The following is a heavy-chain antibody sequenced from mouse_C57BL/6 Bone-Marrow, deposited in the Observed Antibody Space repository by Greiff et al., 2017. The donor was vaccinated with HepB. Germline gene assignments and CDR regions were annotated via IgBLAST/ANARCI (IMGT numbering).Heavy chain of an antibody. D-gene: IGHD2-13*01. V-gene: IGHV14-2*01. Sequence: EVQLQQSGAELVKPGASVKLSCTASGFNIKDYYMHWVKQRTEQGLEWIGRIDPEDGETKYAPKFTGKATITADPSSKPAYLQLSSLTSEDTAVYCCTRGIYYGDDYAMDYWGQGTSVTVAS. CDR3: TRGIYYGDDYAMDY. J-gene: IGHJ4*01. CDR1: GFNIKDYY. CDR2: IDPEDGET.